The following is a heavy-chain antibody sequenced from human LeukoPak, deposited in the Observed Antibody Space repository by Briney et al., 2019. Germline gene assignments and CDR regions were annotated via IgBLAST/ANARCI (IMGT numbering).Heavy chain of an antibody. CDR1: GGSISSGGYS. D-gene: IGHD2-8*01. CDR3: AMEGSCSNACYAACYP. Sequence: PSETLSLTCAVSGGSISSGGYSWGWIRQPPGKDLEWIGYISHSGSTYYNPSLKSRATTSVDRTKTQFSLKLTSVTAADTAGYYCAMEGSCSNACYAACYPWGERTLVTVSS. V-gene: IGHV4-30-2*01. J-gene: IGHJ5*02. CDR2: ISHSGST.